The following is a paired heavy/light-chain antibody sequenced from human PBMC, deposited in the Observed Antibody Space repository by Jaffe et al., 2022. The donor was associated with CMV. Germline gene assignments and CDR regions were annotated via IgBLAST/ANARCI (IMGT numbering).Heavy chain of an antibody. V-gene: IGHV3-21*01. CDR3: ARLDSDIAVAGFPQNQYHGMDV. D-gene: IGHD6-19*01. CDR1: GFTFSSFS. Sequence: EVQLVESGGGLVKPGGSLRLSCAASGFTFSSFSLNWVRQAPGKGLVWVSSISTSGIFIYYADSVKGRFTISRDDAKNSLYLQMNSLRAEDTAVYYCARLDSDIAVAGFPQNQYHGMDVWGQGTAVTVSS. CDR2: ISTSGIFI. J-gene: IGHJ6*01.
Light chain of an antibody. V-gene: IGLV4-69*01. Sequence: QLVLTQSASASASLGASVKLTCTLSSGHSTYAIAWHQQQPEKGPRYLMKVNSDGSHNKGDGIPDRFSGSSSGAERYLTISSLQSEDEADYYCQTWGPGGVFGGGTKLTV. J-gene: IGLJ3*02. CDR1: SGHSTYA. CDR3: QTWGPGGV. CDR2: VNSDGSH.